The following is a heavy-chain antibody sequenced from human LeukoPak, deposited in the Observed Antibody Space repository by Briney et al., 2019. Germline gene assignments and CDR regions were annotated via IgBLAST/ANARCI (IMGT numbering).Heavy chain of an antibody. CDR1: GGSISSSSYY. CDR3: ARESEDIVLMVYAIYFDY. D-gene: IGHD2-8*01. Sequence: SETLSLTCTVSGGSISSSSYYWGWIRQPPGKGLEWIGSIYYSGSTYYNPSLKSRVTISVDTSKNQFSLKLSSVTGADTAVYYCARESEDIVLMVYAIYFDYWGQGTLVTVSS. CDR2: IYYSGST. V-gene: IGHV4-39*07. J-gene: IGHJ4*02.